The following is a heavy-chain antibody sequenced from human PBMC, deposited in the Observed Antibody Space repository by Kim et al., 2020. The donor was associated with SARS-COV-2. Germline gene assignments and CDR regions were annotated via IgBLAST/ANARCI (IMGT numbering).Heavy chain of an antibody. Sequence: GGSLRLSCAASGFTFSSYAMSWVRQAPGKGLEWVSGISGSGGSTYYADSVKGRFTISRDNSKNTLYLQMNSLRAEDTAVYYCAKGGEKYCSGGSCYSIYYYGMDVWGHGATVTVSS. CDR1: GFTFSSYA. D-gene: IGHD2-15*01. V-gene: IGHV3-23*01. CDR2: ISGSGGST. J-gene: IGHJ6*02. CDR3: AKGGEKYCSGGSCYSIYYYGMDV.